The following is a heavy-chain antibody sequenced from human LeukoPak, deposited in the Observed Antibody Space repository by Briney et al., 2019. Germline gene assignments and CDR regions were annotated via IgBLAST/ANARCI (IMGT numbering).Heavy chain of an antibody. J-gene: IGHJ3*02. V-gene: IGHV6-1*01. D-gene: IGHD2-15*01. CDR1: RDSASSNSAA. Sequence: SQTLSLTCAISRDSASSNSAAGDWIRHSPSRGLEWLRRTYYRSKWYNGYALSVESRIPINPDTSKNQFSLQLNSVTPEDTAVYYCARGVVAGDDAFDIWGQGTMVTVSS. CDR3: ARGVVAGDDAFDI. CDR2: TYYRSKWYN.